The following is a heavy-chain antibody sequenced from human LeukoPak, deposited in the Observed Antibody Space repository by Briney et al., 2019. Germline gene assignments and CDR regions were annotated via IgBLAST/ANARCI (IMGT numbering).Heavy chain of an antibody. CDR3: AREMTYYYGSGSSTPTLFDY. V-gene: IGHV1-46*01. CDR2: INPSGGST. D-gene: IGHD3-10*01. J-gene: IGHJ4*02. Sequence: ASVKVSCKASGYTFTSYYMHWVRQAPGQGLEWMGIINPSGGSTSYAQKFQGRVTMTRDMSTSTVYMELSSLRSEDTAVYYCAREMTYYYGSGSSTPTLFDYWGQGTLVTVSS. CDR1: GYTFTSYY.